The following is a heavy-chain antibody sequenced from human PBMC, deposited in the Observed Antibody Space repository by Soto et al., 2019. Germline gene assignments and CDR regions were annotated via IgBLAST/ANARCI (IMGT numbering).Heavy chain of an antibody. J-gene: IGHJ6*02. CDR2: ISYDGSNK. CDR1: GFTFSSYG. D-gene: IGHD6-19*01. CDR3: ARTRIAVAGMYYYYYYGMDV. Sequence: PGGSLRLSCAASGFTFSSYGMHWVRQAPGKGLEWVAVISYDGSNKYYADSVKGRFTISRDNSKNTLYLQMNSLRAEDTAVYYCARTRIAVAGMYYYYYYGMDVWGQGTTVTVSS. V-gene: IGHV3-30*03.